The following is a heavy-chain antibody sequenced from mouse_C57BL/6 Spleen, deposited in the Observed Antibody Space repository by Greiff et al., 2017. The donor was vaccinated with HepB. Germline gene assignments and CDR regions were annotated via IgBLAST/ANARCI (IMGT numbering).Heavy chain of an antibody. V-gene: IGHV1-50*01. CDR3: ARREYGNPFDY. CDR1: GYTFTSYW. CDR2: IDPSDSYT. J-gene: IGHJ2*01. D-gene: IGHD2-1*01. Sequence: VQLQQPGAELVKPGASVKLSCKASGYTFTSYWMQWVKQRPGQGLEWIGEIDPSDSYTNYNQKFKGKATLTVDTSSSTAYMQLSSLTSEDSAVYYCARREYGNPFDYWGQGTTLTVSS.